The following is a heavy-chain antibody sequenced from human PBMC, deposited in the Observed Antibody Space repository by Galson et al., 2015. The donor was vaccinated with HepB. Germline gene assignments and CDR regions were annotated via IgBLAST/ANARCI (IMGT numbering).Heavy chain of an antibody. CDR1: GFTFSDYA. D-gene: IGHD6-13*01. CDR2: ISDPGDRT. J-gene: IGHJ6*02. V-gene: IGHV3-23*01. CDR3: AKILQQRLQYHWYGMGV. Sequence: SLRLSCAASGFTFSDYAMVWVRQSPGKGLESISSISDPGDRTFYADSVKGRFTITRDNSRSTLYLQMDSLRAEDTAVYYCAKILQQRLQYHWYGMGVWGQGTTVTVSS.